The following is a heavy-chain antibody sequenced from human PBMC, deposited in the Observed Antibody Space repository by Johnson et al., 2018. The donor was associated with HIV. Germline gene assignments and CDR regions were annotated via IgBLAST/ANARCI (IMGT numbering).Heavy chain of an antibody. CDR3: AKDIQMAYYYDSSGYFDAFDI. Sequence: VQLVESGGGVVRPGGSLRLSCAASGFTFDDYTMHWVRQAPGKGLEWVSLISWDGGSTYYADSVKGRFPISRDNSKNSLYLQMNSLRTEDTALYYCAKDIQMAYYYDSSGYFDAFDIWGQGTMVTVSS. J-gene: IGHJ3*02. D-gene: IGHD3-22*01. CDR2: ISWDGGST. V-gene: IGHV3-43*01. CDR1: GFTFDDYT.